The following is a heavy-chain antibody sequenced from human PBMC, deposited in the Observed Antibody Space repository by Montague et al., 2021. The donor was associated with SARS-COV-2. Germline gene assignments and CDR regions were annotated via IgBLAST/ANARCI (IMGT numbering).Heavy chain of an antibody. J-gene: IGHJ4*02. CDR3: ASTGHCTGGVCFAHYFDY. CDR1: GFTFSDYY. D-gene: IGHD2-8*02. V-gene: IGHV3-11*03. Sequence: SLRLSCAASGFTFSDYYMSWIRQAPGRGLEWVSYISSSSLYTNYADSVKGRFTISRDNTKNSLSLQMNILRAEDTAVYYCASTGHCTGGVCFAHYFDYWGQGSRVTDSS. CDR2: ISSSSLYT.